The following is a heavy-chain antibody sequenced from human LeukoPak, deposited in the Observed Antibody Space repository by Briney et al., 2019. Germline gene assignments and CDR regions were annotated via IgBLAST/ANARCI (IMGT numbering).Heavy chain of an antibody. V-gene: IGHV4-59*01. CDR1: GGSISSYY. CDR3: ARVSLVRGAPDYYFDY. D-gene: IGHD3-10*01. J-gene: IGHJ4*02. CDR2: IYYSGST. Sequence: SEALSLTCTVSGGSISSYYWSWIRQPPGKGLEWIGYIYYSGSTNYNPSLKSRVTISVDTSKNQFSLKLSSVTAADTAVYYCARVSLVRGAPDYYFDYWGQGTLVTVSS.